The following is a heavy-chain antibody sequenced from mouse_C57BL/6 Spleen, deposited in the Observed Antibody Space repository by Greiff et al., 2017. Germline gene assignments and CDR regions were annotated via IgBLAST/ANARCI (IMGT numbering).Heavy chain of an antibody. CDR3: ARCRYYWYFDV. CDR2: INPNNGGT. V-gene: IGHV1-18*01. Sequence: VQLQQSGPELVKPGASVKIPCKASGYTFTDYNMDWVKQSHGKSLEWIGDINPNNGGTIYNQKFKGKATLTVAKSSNTAYRELRSLTSEDTAVYYCARCRYYWYFDVWGTGTTVTVSS. J-gene: IGHJ1*03. CDR1: GYTFTDYN.